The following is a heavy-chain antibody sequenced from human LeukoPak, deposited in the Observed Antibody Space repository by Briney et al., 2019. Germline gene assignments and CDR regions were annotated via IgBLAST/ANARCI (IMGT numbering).Heavy chain of an antibody. CDR1: GFTFSSYS. Sequence: PGGSLRLSCAASGFTFSSYSMNWVRQAPGKGLEWVSSISSGSSYIYYADSVKGRFTISRDNAKNSLYLQMNSLRAEDTAVYYCARDLYYDSSGYQPGYWGQGTLVTVSS. CDR2: ISSGSSYI. D-gene: IGHD3-22*01. CDR3: ARDLYYDSSGYQPGY. J-gene: IGHJ4*02. V-gene: IGHV3-21*04.